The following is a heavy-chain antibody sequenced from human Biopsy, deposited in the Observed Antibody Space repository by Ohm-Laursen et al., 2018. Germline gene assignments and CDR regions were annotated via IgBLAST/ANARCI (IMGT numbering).Heavy chain of an antibody. V-gene: IGHV1-69*04. CDR1: TGTFASYG. J-gene: IGHJ4*02. CDR3: AREAIGYQLPCDD. D-gene: IGHD2-15*01. CDR2: IIPILRTT. Sequence: SSVKVSCKTSTGTFASYGVTWVRQAPGQGLEWMGRIIPILRTTTYAPKFQGRVIFTADKSSSTAYLELSSLTSEDTAMFYCAREAIGYQLPCDDWGQGTLVTVSS.